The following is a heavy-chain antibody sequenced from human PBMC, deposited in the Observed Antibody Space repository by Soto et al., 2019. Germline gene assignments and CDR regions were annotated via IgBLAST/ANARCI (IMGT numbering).Heavy chain of an antibody. CDR3: ARESVGYCTDGVCPYVFNNWFDA. CDR1: GGSISSGGYY. D-gene: IGHD2-8*01. CDR2: IYYSGST. J-gene: IGHJ5*02. V-gene: IGHV4-31*03. Sequence: SETLSLTCTVSGGSISSGGYYWSWIRQHPGKGLEWIGYIYYSGSTYYNPSLKSRVTISVDTSKNQFSLKLSSVTAADTAVYYCARESVGYCTDGVCPYVFNNWFDAWGQGALVTVSS.